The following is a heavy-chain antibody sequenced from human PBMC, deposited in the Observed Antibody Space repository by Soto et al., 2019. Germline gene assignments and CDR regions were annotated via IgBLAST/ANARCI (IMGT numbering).Heavy chain of an antibody. CDR2: IYYSGRT. CDR3: ARDTDPLDSSISNAFDI. J-gene: IGHJ3*02. Sequence: QVQLQESGPGLVKPSQTLSLTCTVSGGSISSGGYYWSWIRQHPGKGLEWIGYIYYSGRTYYNTSLKGRVTISVETSKNQFSLKLSSVTAADTAVYYCARDTDPLDSSISNAFDIWGQGTMVTVSS. CDR1: GGSISSGGYY. V-gene: IGHV4-31*03. D-gene: IGHD3-22*01.